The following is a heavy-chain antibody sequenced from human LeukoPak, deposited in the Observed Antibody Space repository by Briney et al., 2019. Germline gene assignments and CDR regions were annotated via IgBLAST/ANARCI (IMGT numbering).Heavy chain of an antibody. CDR2: IWYDGSKK. Sequence: GGSLRLSCAASGFTFSRYGMHWVRQAPGKGMEWVANIWYDGSKKYYADSVKGRFTIYRDNYKKTLYMQMNSLRAEETAVYYCAKGCKKGSTSCPYYFDYWGQGTLVTVSS. D-gene: IGHD2-2*01. V-gene: IGHV3-30*02. CDR3: AKGCKKGSTSCPYYFDY. CDR1: GFTFSRYG. J-gene: IGHJ4*02.